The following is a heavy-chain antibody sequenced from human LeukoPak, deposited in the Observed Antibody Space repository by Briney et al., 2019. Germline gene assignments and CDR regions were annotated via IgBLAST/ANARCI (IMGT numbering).Heavy chain of an antibody. J-gene: IGHJ4*02. D-gene: IGHD3-10*01. CDR2: MRYDGSNE. Sequence: PGGSPRLSCAASGFTFRTYGMHWVRQAPGKGLEWVAFMRYDGSNEYYADSVKGRFTISRDNSKNTLYLQMNSLRAEDTAVYYCAKDYYGSGSLFDYWGQGTLVTVSS. CDR3: AKDYYGSGSLFDY. CDR1: GFTFRTYG. V-gene: IGHV3-30*02.